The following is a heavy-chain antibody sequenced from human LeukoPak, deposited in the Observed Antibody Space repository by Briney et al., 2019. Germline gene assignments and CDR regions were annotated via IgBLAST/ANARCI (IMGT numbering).Heavy chain of an antibody. V-gene: IGHV3-21*01. CDR2: ITSGGDYI. Sequence: GGSLRLSCAASGFTFNTFNMNWVRQAPGKGLEWVSSITSGGDYIYYADSVKGRFTTSRDSAKNSLSLQLNSLRVEDTAVYYCARGHYDVLAASYKWTPDYWGQGTLVTVSS. CDR3: ARGHYDVLAASYKWTPDY. J-gene: IGHJ4*02. D-gene: IGHD3-9*01. CDR1: GFTFNTFN.